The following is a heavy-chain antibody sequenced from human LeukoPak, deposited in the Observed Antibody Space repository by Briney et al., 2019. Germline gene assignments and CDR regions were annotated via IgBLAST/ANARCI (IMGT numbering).Heavy chain of an antibody. CDR2: ISNDGSRK. CDR1: GFTFSRHG. CDR3: ARDRAWNYFDY. J-gene: IGHJ4*02. Sequence: GGSPRLSCAPSGFTFSRHGMHWVRQAPGKGLEWVAIISNDGSRKYYAHSVEGRFTISRDNSKNTLYLQMDSLRAEDTAVYYCARDRAWNYFDYWGQGTLVTVSS. V-gene: IGHV3-30*03. D-gene: IGHD3-3*01.